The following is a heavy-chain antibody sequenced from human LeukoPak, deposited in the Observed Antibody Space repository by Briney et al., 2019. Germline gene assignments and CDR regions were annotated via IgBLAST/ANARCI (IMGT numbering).Heavy chain of an antibody. Sequence: GSLRLSCAASGFTFSSYWMSWVRQAPGKGLEWVGSIRSKAYGGTTEYAASVKGRFTISRDDSKSIAYLQMNSLKTEDTAVYYCTRAAYSYGSRVYYYYYMDVWGKGTTVTVSS. CDR3: TRAAYSYGSRVYYYYYMDV. D-gene: IGHD5-18*01. V-gene: IGHV3-49*04. CDR1: GFTFSSYW. CDR2: IRSKAYGGTT. J-gene: IGHJ6*03.